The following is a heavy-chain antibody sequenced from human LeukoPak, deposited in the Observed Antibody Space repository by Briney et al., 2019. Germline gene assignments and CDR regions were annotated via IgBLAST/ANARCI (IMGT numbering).Heavy chain of an antibody. V-gene: IGHV3-30*03. Sequence: PGESLRLSCAASGFTFSSYGMHWVRQAPGKGLEWVAVISYDGSNKYYADSVKGRFTISRDNSKNTLYLQMNSLRAEDTAVYYCAREVTDYFDYWGQGTLVTVSS. D-gene: IGHD2-21*02. CDR2: ISYDGSNK. J-gene: IGHJ4*02. CDR3: AREVTDYFDY. CDR1: GFTFSSYG.